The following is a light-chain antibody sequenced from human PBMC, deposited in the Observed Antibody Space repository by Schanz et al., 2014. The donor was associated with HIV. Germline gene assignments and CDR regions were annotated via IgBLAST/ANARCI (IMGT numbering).Light chain of an antibody. CDR2: GAS. CDR1: QSVGSN. J-gene: IGKJ1*01. Sequence: EIVMTQSPATLSVSPGERATLSCRSSQSVGSNLAWYQQKPGQAPRLLIYGASSRATGIPDRFTGSGSGTDFTLTISRLEPEDFAMYYCQQYGSSPPWTFGQGTKVEIK. V-gene: IGKV3-20*01. CDR3: QQYGSSPPWT.